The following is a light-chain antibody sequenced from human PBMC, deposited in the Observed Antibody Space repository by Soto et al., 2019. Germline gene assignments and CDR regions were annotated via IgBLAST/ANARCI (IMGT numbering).Light chain of an antibody. CDR3: QQYGGSPRT. V-gene: IGKV3-20*01. CDR1: QSMNRF. J-gene: IGKJ1*01. Sequence: EIVLTQSPGTLSLSPGEGATLSGRASQSMNRFLAWYQQRRGQAPRLLIHGASNRATGIPDRFSGSGSGPDFTLTISRLEPEDFAVYYCQQYGGSPRTFGQGTKV. CDR2: GAS.